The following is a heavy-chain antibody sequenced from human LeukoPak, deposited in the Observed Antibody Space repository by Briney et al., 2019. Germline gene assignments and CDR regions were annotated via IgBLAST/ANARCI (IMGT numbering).Heavy chain of an antibody. D-gene: IGHD6-6*01. CDR1: GGSISSYY. J-gene: IGHJ6*02. CDR2: IYYSGST. CDR3: ARDRSMSGRTSSYGMDV. V-gene: IGHV4-59*01. Sequence: SETLSLTCTVSGGSISSYYWSRIRQPPGKGLEWIGYIYYSGSTNYNPSLRSRVTISVDTSQNQFSLKLSSVTAADTAVYYCARDRSMSGRTSSYGMDVWGQGTTVTVSS.